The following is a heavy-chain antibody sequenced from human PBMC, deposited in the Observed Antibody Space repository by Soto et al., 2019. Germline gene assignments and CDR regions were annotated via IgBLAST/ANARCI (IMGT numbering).Heavy chain of an antibody. V-gene: IGHV1-69*13. D-gene: IGHD1-1*01. CDR1: GGTFSSYA. CDR3: ASSVEIATIDS. Sequence: ASVKVSCKASGGTFSSYAISWVRQAPGQGLEWMGGMIPIFGTANYVQKFQGRVTITADESTSTAYMELSSLRSDDTAVYYCASSVEIATIDSWGQGTLVTVSS. J-gene: IGHJ4*02. CDR2: MIPIFGTA.